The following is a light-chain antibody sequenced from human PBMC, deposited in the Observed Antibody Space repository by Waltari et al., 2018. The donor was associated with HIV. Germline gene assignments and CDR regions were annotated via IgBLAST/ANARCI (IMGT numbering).Light chain of an antibody. J-gene: IGKJ1*01. CDR2: QAS. CDR1: RSLSGW. V-gene: IGKV1-5*03. Sequence: DIQMTQSPSTLSASVGDRVTISCRASRSLSGWLAWYHQKPGRAPKLLIFQASTLQSGVPSRFSGSASGTDFTLTISSLQPDDFATYYCQEYASFSRAFGQGTKVE. CDR3: QEYASFSRA.